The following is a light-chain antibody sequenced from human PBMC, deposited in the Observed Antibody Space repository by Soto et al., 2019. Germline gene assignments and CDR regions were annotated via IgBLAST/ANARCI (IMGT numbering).Light chain of an antibody. V-gene: IGKV1-39*01. Sequence: DIQMTQSPSALSAFVGDRVTIKCRASQSIAGYLNWYQQIPGRAPKLLIFGASTLQSGVPSRFSGSGSGTDFTLTITSLQPEDFATYYCQQSYSSPYTFGQGTKVDIK. CDR1: QSIAGY. J-gene: IGKJ2*01. CDR2: GAS. CDR3: QQSYSSPYT.